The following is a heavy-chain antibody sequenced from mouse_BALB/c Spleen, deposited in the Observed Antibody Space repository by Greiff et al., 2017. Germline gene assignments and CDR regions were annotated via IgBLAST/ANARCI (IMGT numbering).Heavy chain of an antibody. CDR2: IDTSDSYT. V-gene: IGHV1-69*01. Sequence: VQLQQPGAELVMPGASVKMSCKASGYTFTDYWMHWVKQRPGQGLEWIGAIDTSDSYTSYNQKFKGKATLTVDESSSTAYMQLSSLTSEDSAVYYCARSYDGYSYWYFDVWGAGTTVTVSS. D-gene: IGHD2-3*01. CDR1: GYTFTDYW. J-gene: IGHJ1*01. CDR3: ARSYDGYSYWYFDV.